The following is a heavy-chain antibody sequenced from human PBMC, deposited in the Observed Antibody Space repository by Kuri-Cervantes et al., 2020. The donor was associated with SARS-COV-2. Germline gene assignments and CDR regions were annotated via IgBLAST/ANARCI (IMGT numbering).Heavy chain of an antibody. Sequence: GGSLRLSCAASGFTFSSYWMSWVRQAPGKGLEWVANIKQDGSEESYVDSVKGRFTISRDNAKNSLFLEMTSLTAEDTAVYYCARHKQLVQLTYQYYYYGMDVWGQGTTVTVSS. CDR1: GFTFSSYW. V-gene: IGHV3-7*01. D-gene: IGHD6-6*01. CDR2: IKQDGSEE. J-gene: IGHJ6*02. CDR3: ARHKQLVQLTYQYYYYGMDV.